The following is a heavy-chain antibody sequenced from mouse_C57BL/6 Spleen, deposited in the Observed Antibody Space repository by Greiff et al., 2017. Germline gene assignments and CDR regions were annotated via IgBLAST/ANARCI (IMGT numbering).Heavy chain of an antibody. CDR3: ARGGAPGSWFAY. J-gene: IGHJ3*01. CDR1: GFTFSSYA. Sequence: VQLKESGGGLVKPGGSLKLSCAASGFTFSSYAMSWVRQTPEKRLEWVATISDGGSYTYYPDNVKGRFTISRDNAKNNLYLQMSHLKSEDTAMYYCARGGAPGSWFAYWGQGTLVTVSA. V-gene: IGHV5-4*01. CDR2: ISDGGSYT. D-gene: IGHD6-1*01.